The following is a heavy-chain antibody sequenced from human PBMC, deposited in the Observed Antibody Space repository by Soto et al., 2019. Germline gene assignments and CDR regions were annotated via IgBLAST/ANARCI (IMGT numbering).Heavy chain of an antibody. V-gene: IGHV3-33*01. CDR2: IWYDGSNK. CDR3: ARDSRPYDSSGYYYWYFDL. Sequence: GGSLRLSCAASGFTFSSYGMHWVRQAPGKGLEWVAVIWYDGSNKYYADSVKGRFTISRDNSKNTLYLQMNSLRAEDTAVYYCARDSRPYDSSGYYYWYFDLWGRGTLVTVSS. J-gene: IGHJ2*01. D-gene: IGHD3-22*01. CDR1: GFTFSSYG.